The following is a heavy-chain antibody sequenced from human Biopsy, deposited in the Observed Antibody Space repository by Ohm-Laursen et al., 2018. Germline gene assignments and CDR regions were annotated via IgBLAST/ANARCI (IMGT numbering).Heavy chain of an antibody. CDR2: IIPIFQTT. V-gene: IGHV1-69*06. CDR1: GGTFSASG. D-gene: IGHD3-10*01. J-gene: IGHJ5*02. Sequence: SSVKVSCKVIGGTFSASGISWVRLAPGHGLESVGGIIPIFQTTHYAQSFQGRVTIVADKSTSTAYMELSSLRSDDTAIYYCATVRGLVWFGELIAWGQGTLVTVSS. CDR3: ATVRGLVWFGELIA.